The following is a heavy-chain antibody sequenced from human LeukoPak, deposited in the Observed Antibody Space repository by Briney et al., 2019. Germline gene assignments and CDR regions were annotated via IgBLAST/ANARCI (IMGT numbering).Heavy chain of an antibody. J-gene: IGHJ1*01. V-gene: IGHV3-23*01. Sequence: GGTLRLSCAASGFTFSSYGMSWVRQAPGKGLEWVSAISGSGGSTYYADSVKGRFTISRDNSKNTLYLQMNSLRAEDTAVYYCAKDRRGQLVLWGQGTLVTVSS. CDR3: AKDRRGQLVL. CDR1: GFTFSSYG. CDR2: ISGSGGST. D-gene: IGHD6-13*01.